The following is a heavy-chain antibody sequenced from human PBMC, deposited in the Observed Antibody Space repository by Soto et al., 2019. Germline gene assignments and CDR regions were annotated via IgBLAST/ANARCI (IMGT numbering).Heavy chain of an antibody. CDR3: ARLDARYCTNGVCYTGRYGMDV. J-gene: IGHJ6*02. CDR1: GYSFTSYW. D-gene: IGHD2-8*01. CDR2: IYPGDSDT. Sequence: GESLKISCKGSGYSFTSYWIGWVRQMPGKGLEWMGIIYPGDSDTRYSPSFQGQVTISADKSISTAYLQWSSLKASDTAMYYCARLDARYCTNGVCYTGRYGMDVWGQGTTVTVSS. V-gene: IGHV5-51*01.